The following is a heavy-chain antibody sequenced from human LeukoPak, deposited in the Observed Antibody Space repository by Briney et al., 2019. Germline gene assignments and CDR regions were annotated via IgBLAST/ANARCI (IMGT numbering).Heavy chain of an antibody. CDR2: INPSGGST. Sequence: ASVKVSCXASGYTFTSYYMHWVRQAPGQGLEWMGIINPSGGSTSYAQKFQGRVTMTRDTSTSTVYMELSSLRSEDTAVYYCARGLSFAAGYDFWSGYYRNYWGQGTLVTVSS. CDR3: ARGLSFAAGYDFWSGYYRNY. V-gene: IGHV1-46*01. CDR1: GYTFTSYY. J-gene: IGHJ4*02. D-gene: IGHD3-3*01.